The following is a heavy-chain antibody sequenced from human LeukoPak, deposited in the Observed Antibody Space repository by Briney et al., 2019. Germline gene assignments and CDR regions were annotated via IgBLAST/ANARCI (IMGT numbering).Heavy chain of an antibody. Sequence: GSLRLSCAASGFSLSTYALSWVRQAPGGGLEWVAAISGSGDKTYHADSVKGRFTISKDNSENRLSLQMDSLRAENTAVYFCAKDTTAWWYHRAYMNVWGKGTTVTVSS. CDR2: ISGSGDKT. J-gene: IGHJ6*03. CDR3: AKDTTAWWYHRAYMNV. V-gene: IGHV3-23*01. D-gene: IGHD2-15*01. CDR1: GFSLSTYA.